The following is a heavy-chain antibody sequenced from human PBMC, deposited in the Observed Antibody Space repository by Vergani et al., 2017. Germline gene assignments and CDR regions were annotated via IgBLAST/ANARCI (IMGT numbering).Heavy chain of an antibody. V-gene: IGHV4-39*07. CDR3: ARCEYGYYFDY. J-gene: IGHJ4*02. CDR1: GGSISSSSYY. CDR2: IDYSGST. D-gene: IGHD4/OR15-4a*01. Sequence: QLQLQESGPGLVKPSETLSLTCTVSGGSISSSSYYWGWIRQPPGKGLEWIGSIDYSGSTYYNPSLKSRVTISVDTSKNQFSLKLSSVTAADTAVYYCARCEYGYYFDYWGQGTLVTVSS.